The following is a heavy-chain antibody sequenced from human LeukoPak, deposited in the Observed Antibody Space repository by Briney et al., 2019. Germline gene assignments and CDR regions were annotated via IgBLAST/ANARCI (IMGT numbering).Heavy chain of an antibody. V-gene: IGHV4-34*01. CDR3: ARGPNSGSDY. J-gene: IGHJ4*02. D-gene: IGHD6-6*01. Sequence: SETLSLTCAVYGGSFSGYYWSWIRQPPGKGLEWIGEINHSGSTNYNPSLKSRVIISVDTSKNQFSLKLSSVTAADTAVYYCARGPNSGSDYWGQGTLVTVSS. CDR1: GGSFSGYY. CDR2: INHSGST.